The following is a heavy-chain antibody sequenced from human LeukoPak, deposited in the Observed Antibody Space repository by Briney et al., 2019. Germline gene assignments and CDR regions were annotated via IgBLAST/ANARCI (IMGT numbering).Heavy chain of an antibody. V-gene: IGHV3-15*01. Sequence: GGSLRLSCAASGFTFSNAWMHWVRQAPGKGLEWVGRIKSKPDGGTMDYAAPVKGRFTISRDDSKNTLYLQMNSLKTEDTAVYYCLTGGLWFGEPQPYWGQGTLVTVSS. D-gene: IGHD3-10*01. J-gene: IGHJ4*02. CDR1: GFTFSNAW. CDR3: LTGGLWFGEPQPY. CDR2: IKSKPDGGTM.